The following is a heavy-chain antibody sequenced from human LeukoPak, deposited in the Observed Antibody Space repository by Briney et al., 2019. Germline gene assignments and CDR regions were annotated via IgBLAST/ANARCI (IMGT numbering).Heavy chain of an antibody. Sequence: ASETLSPTCTVSGGSISSGPYYWSWIRQPAGKRLEFIGRIYTTGSTDYNPSLESRVTVSADTSKNQVSLRLSSVTAADTAVYYCARDSGLWFGGKYYYNMDVWGKGTTVTVSS. CDR3: ARDSGLWFGGKYYYNMDV. CDR2: IYTTGST. V-gene: IGHV4-61*02. CDR1: GGSISSGPYY. D-gene: IGHD3-10*01. J-gene: IGHJ6*03.